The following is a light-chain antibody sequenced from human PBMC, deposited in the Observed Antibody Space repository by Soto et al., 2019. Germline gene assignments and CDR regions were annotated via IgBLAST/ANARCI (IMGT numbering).Light chain of an antibody. CDR2: GAS. CDR3: QQYGSSPWT. V-gene: IGKV3-20*01. J-gene: IGKJ1*01. Sequence: EIVLTQSPGTLSLSPGERATLSCRASQSVSSSYLAWYQQKPGQAPRRLIYGASSRDTGIPDRFSGSGSGTDFTLTISRLEPEDCAEYYCQQYGSSPWTSGQGTKVEIK. CDR1: QSVSSSY.